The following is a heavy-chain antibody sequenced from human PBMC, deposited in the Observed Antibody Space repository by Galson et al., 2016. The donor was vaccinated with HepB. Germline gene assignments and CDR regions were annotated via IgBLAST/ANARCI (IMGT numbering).Heavy chain of an antibody. D-gene: IGHD3-3*01. CDR3: ARWAIFGVIINY. CDR2: LYHNGTT. CDR1: GGSISSRSHY. J-gene: IGHJ4*02. V-gene: IGHV4-39*01. Sequence: SETLSLTCTVSGGSISSRSHYWGWIRQPPGKGLEWIGHLYHNGTTYYKPSLKSRVTITVDTSTNQSPLRLGSVPAADTALYYCARWAIFGVIINYWGQGTLVAVSS.